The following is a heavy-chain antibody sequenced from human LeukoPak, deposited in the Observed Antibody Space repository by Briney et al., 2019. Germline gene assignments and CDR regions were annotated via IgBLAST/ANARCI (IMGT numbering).Heavy chain of an antibody. J-gene: IGHJ4*02. CDR1: GFTVSSNY. CDR3: TRDLYSGYDYAFDY. Sequence: GGSLRLSCAASGFTVSSNYMSWVRQAPGKGLEWVGFIRSKAYGGTTEYAASVKGRFTISRDDSKSIAYLQMNSLKTEDTAVYYCTRDLYSGYDYAFDYWGQGTLVTVSS. D-gene: IGHD5-12*01. V-gene: IGHV3-49*04. CDR2: IRSKAYGGTT.